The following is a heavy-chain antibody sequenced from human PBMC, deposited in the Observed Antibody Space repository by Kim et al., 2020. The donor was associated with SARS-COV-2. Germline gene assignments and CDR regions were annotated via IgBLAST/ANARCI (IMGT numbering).Heavy chain of an antibody. D-gene: IGHD6-13*01. CDR2: ITFDGSKK. CDR3: ARARGGTSTWYGDK. CDR1: GFTFSTYG. Sequence: GGSLRLSCAGSGFTFSTYGMHWVRQAPGKGLEWIGVITFDGSKKYYADSVRGRFTLSRDDSKNTVYLQMNSLRVEDTALYSCARARGGTSTWYGDKWGQGTLVTVSS. V-gene: IGHV3-33*08. J-gene: IGHJ4*02.